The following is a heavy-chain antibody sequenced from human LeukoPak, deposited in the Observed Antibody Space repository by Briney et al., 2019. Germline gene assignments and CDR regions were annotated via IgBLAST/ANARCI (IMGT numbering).Heavy chain of an antibody. Sequence: PSETLSLTCTVSGGSISSSSYYWGWIRQPPGKGLEWIGSIYYSGSTYHNPSLKSRVTISVDTSKNQFSLKLSSVTAADTAVYYCARRLYCSSTSCYYFYYYGMDVWGQGTTVTVSS. V-gene: IGHV4-39*01. CDR1: GGSISSSSYY. CDR2: IYYSGST. J-gene: IGHJ6*02. CDR3: ARRLYCSSTSCYYFYYYGMDV. D-gene: IGHD2-2*01.